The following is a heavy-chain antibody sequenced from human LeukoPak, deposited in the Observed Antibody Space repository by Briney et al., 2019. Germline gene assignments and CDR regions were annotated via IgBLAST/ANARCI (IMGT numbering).Heavy chain of an antibody. Sequence: PGESLKISCKGSGYSFTSYWIGWVRQMPGNGLEWMGIIYPGDSDTRYSPSFQGQVTISADKSISTAYLQWSSLKASDTAMYYCARRSDSSSWPYYFDYWGQGTLVTVSS. V-gene: IGHV5-51*01. CDR1: GYSFTSYW. CDR2: IYPGDSDT. D-gene: IGHD6-13*01. J-gene: IGHJ4*02. CDR3: ARRSDSSSWPYYFDY.